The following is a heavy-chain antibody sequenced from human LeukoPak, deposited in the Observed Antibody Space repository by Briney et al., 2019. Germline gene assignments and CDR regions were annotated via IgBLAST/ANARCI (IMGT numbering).Heavy chain of an antibody. V-gene: IGHV3-23*01. J-gene: IGHJ4*02. D-gene: IGHD3-10*01. CDR1: GFTFSSYG. Sequence: GGSLRLSCAASGFTFSSYGMCWVRQAPGKGLEWVSAISGSGGSTYYADSVKGRFTISRDNSKNTLYLQMNSLRAEDTAVYYCVLVRELFDYWGQGTLVTVSS. CDR3: VLVRELFDY. CDR2: ISGSGGST.